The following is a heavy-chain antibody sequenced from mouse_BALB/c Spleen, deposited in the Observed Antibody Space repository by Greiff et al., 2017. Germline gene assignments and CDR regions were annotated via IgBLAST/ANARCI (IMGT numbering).Heavy chain of an antibody. CDR2: ISSGSSTI. CDR1: GFTFSSFG. CDR3: ARSGDYGYYFDY. Sequence: EVQGVESGGGLVQPGGSRKLSCAASGFTFSSFGMHWVRQAPEKGLEWVAYISSGSSTIYYADTVKGRFTISRDNPKNTLFLQMTSLRSEDTAMYYCARSGDYGYYFDYWGQGTTLTVSS. D-gene: IGHD1-1*01. J-gene: IGHJ2*01. V-gene: IGHV5-17*02.